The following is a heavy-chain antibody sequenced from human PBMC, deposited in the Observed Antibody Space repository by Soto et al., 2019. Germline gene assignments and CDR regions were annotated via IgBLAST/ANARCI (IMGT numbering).Heavy chain of an antibody. J-gene: IGHJ6*02. CDR2: IYPDGSDI. V-gene: IGHV5-51*01. CDR1: GYSFAKYW. CDR3: GILRLGGSIGGVYYLSFYYYGMGV. D-gene: IGHD2-8*01. Sequence: GESLKVSCRGSGYSFAKYWIGWVRQMPGKGRELVGIIYPDGSDIKYSPSFQGQVTISADKSIDTAHLQWSWLKASDTAMYYCGILRLGGSIGGVYYLSFYYYGMGVWGQGTAVTVSS.